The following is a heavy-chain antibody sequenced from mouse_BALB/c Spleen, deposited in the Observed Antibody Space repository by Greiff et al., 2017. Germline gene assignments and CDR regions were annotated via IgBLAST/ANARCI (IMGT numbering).Heavy chain of an antibody. CDR3: ARVQPYYAMDY. CDR1: GFSLTGYG. D-gene: IGHD6-1*01. CDR2: IWGDGST. Sequence: VQLQQSGPGLVAPSQSLSITCTVSGFSLTGYGVNWVRQPPGKGLEWLGMIWGDGSTDYNSALKSRLSISKDNSKSQVFLKMNSLQTDDTARYYCARVQPYYAMDYWGQGTSVTVSS. J-gene: IGHJ4*01. V-gene: IGHV2-6-7*01.